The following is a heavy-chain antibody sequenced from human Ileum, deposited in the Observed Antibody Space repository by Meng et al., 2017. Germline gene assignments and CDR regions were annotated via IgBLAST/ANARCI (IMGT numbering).Heavy chain of an antibody. CDR3: VRDNYDSSGYWVLDY. CDR1: GFTFSSHG. Sequence: GGSLRLSCAASGFTFSSHGMHWVRQAPGKGLEWVSVIYSGGSTYYADSVKGRFTISRDNSKNTLYLQMNSLRAEDTAVYYCVRDNYDSSGYWVLDYWGQGTLVTVSS. J-gene: IGHJ4*02. CDR2: IYSGGST. V-gene: IGHV3-NL1*01. D-gene: IGHD3-22*01.